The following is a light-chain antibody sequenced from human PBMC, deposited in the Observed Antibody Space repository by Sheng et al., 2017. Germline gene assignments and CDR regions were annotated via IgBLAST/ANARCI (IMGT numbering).Light chain of an antibody. CDR3: QQYSSSSVT. J-gene: IGKJ1*01. CDR1: QSVSSNY. CDR2: GAS. Sequence: EIVLTQSPGTLSLSPGERATLSCRASQSVSSNYLAWYQQKGGQAPRLVIYGASSRATGIPDRFSGSGSGTDFTLTISRLEPEDFAVYYCQQYSSSSVTFGQGTKVEIK. V-gene: IGKV3-20*01.